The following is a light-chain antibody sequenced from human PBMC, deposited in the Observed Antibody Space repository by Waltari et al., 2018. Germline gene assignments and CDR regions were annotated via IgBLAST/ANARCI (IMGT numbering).Light chain of an antibody. J-gene: IGLJ3*02. Sequence: SYVLTQPPSVSVAPGQTARITCGGNNIGSHSVHWYQQKPGPAPVLVGYDDSDRPSGIPERFSGSNSGNTATLTISRVEAGDEADYYCQVWDSSSDHWVFGGGTKLTVL. V-gene: IGLV3-21*02. CDR2: DDS. CDR1: NIGSHS. CDR3: QVWDSSSDHWV.